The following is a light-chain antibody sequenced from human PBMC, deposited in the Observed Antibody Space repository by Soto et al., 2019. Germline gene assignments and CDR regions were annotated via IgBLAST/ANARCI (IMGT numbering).Light chain of an antibody. CDR2: GVS. V-gene: IGKV3-15*01. J-gene: IGKJ1*01. Sequence: IVMTQSPATLYVSQGERATLSCRASQSVTSNLAWYQQKPGQAPRLLMYGVSTRATGIPARFGGSGSATEFTLTISRLEPEDFAVYYCQQYNNWPETFGQGTKVDIK. CDR3: QQYNNWPET. CDR1: QSVTSN.